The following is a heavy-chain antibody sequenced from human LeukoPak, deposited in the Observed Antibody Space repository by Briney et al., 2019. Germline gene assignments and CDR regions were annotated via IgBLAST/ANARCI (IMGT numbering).Heavy chain of an antibody. CDR1: GFSLTDYY. CDR3: TRTSIRGYSYGSDS. J-gene: IGHJ4*02. Sequence: GGSLRLSCTASGFSLTDYYMSWIRQSPGKGLEWVSYISSNSNTIRYADSVRGRFTISRDNSRDSVFLQMNDLRVEDTAVYYCTRTSIRGYSYGSDSWGQGTRVTVSS. CDR2: ISSNSNTI. D-gene: IGHD5-18*01. V-gene: IGHV3-11*04.